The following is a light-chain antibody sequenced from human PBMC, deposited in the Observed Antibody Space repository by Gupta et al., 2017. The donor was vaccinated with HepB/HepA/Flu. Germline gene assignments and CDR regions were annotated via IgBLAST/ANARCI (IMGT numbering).Light chain of an antibody. CDR2: GNS. CDR3: QSYDSSLSGSNVV. CDR1: SSNTGAGYD. V-gene: IGLV1-40*01. J-gene: IGLJ2*01. Sequence: HSVLTQPPSVPGTPGQPVSISCTGSSSNTGAGYDVHWYQQLPGTAPKLLIFGNSNRPSGVPDRFSGSKSGTSASLAITGLQAEDEADYYCQSYDSSLSGSNVVFGGGTKLTVL.